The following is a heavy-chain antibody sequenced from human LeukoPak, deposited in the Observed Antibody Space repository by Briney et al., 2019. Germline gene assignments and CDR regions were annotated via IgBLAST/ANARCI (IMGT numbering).Heavy chain of an antibody. CDR1: GGSISSYY. V-gene: IGHV4-59*12. CDR2: IYYSGST. CDR3: ARVGGYASPFDP. J-gene: IGHJ5*02. D-gene: IGHD5-18*01. Sequence: SETLSLTCGVSGGSISSYYLSWIRQPPGKGLEWIGYIYYSGSTNYNPSLKSRVTISVDTSKNQFSLKLTSVTAADTAVYYCARVGGYASPFDPWGQGTLVTVSS.